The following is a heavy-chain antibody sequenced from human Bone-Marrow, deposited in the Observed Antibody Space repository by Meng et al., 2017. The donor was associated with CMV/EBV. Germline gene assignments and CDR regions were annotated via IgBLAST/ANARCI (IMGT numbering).Heavy chain of an antibody. CDR3: ARDGDCSSTSCWHYYYGMDV. D-gene: IGHD2-2*03. CDR1: GFTFSSYS. CDR2: ISSSSSYI. J-gene: IGHJ6*02. Sequence: GESLKISCAASGFTFSSYSMNWVRQAPGKGLEWVSSISSSSSYIYYADSVKGRFTISRDNAKNSLYLQMNSLRAEDTAVYYCARDGDCSSTSCWHYYYGMDVWGQGTTVTVSS. V-gene: IGHV3-21*01.